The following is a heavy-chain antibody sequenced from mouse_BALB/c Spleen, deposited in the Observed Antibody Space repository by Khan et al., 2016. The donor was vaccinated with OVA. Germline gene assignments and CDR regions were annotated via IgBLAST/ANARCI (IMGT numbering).Heavy chain of an antibody. CDR3: VISGSGSFGF. Sequence: QQSGPEVVKPGASVKISCKASGYTFTDYNMDWVKQRHGKSLEWIGYFFPNSGGSGYSKKFKTKATLTVDISSSTAYMDLRSLTSEDAADYYCVISGSGSFGFWGQGTLVTVSA. V-gene: IGHV1S29*02. J-gene: IGHJ3*01. D-gene: IGHD1-2*01. CDR1: GYTFTDYN. CDR2: FFPNSGGS.